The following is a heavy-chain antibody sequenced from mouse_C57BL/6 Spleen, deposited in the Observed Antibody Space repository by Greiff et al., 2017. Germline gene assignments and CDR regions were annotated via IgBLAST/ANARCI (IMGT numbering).Heavy chain of an antibody. Sequence: QVQLQQPGAELVMPGASVKLSCKASGYTFTSYWMHWVKQRPGQGLEWIGEIDPSDSYTNYNQKFKGESTLTVDKSSSTAYMQLSSLTSEDSAVYYCARWGIGYGSSYEAWFAYWGQGTLVTVSA. D-gene: IGHD1-1*01. CDR3: ARWGIGYGSSYEAWFAY. CDR1: GYTFTSYW. V-gene: IGHV1-69*01. J-gene: IGHJ3*01. CDR2: IDPSDSYT.